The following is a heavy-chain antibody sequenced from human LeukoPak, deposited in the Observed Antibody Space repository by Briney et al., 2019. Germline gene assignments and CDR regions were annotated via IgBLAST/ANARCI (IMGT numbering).Heavy chain of an antibody. CDR1: GYSISSGYY. Sequence: PSETLSLTCTVSGYSISSGYYWAWIRQPPGKGLEWIGYIYYSGSTNYNPSLKGRVTISVDTSKNQFSLKLSSVTAADTAVYYCARGMVAAAGTDFDYWGQGTLVTVSS. D-gene: IGHD6-13*01. J-gene: IGHJ4*02. CDR3: ARGMVAAAGTDFDY. CDR2: IYYSGST. V-gene: IGHV4-61*01.